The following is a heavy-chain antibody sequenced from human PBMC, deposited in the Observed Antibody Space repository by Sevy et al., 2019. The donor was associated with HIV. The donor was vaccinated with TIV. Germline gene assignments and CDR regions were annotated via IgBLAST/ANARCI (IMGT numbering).Heavy chain of an antibody. CDR1: GFNFRNFW. CDR3: VRDKEVGASILDA. Sequence: GESLKISCVASGFNFRNFWMNWVRQAPGKGLECVADIKQDGSEAYYVDSVKGRFTISRDNAKNSLYLQMNSLRDEDTAMYFCVRDKEVGASILDAWGQGTPVTVSS. V-gene: IGHV3-7*03. J-gene: IGHJ5*02. CDR2: IKQDGSEA. D-gene: IGHD1-26*01.